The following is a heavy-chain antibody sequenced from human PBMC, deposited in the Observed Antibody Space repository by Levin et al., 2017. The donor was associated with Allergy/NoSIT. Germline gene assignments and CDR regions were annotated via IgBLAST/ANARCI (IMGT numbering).Heavy chain of an antibody. CDR2: INSDGSST. V-gene: IGHV3-74*01. Sequence: GESLKISCAASGFTFSSYWMHWVRQAPGKGLVWVSRINSDGSSTSYADSVKGRFTISRDNAKNTLYLQMNSLRAEDTAVYYCARGRVSTTVMTGSAFDSWGQGTMVTVSS. D-gene: IGHD4-17*01. J-gene: IGHJ3*02. CDR1: GFTFSSYW. CDR3: ARGRVSTTVMTGSAFDS.